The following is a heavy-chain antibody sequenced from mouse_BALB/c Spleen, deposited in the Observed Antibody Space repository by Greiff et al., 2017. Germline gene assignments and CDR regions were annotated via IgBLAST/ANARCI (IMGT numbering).Heavy chain of an antibody. CDR1: GYTFTSYW. V-gene: IGHV1S81*02. CDR3: ARPYGGGYAMDY. Sequence: QVQLQQPGAELVKPGASVKLSCKASGYTFTSYWMHWVKQRPGQGLEWIGEINPSNGRTNYNEKFKSKATLTVDKSSSTAYMQLSSLTSEDSAVYYCARPYGGGYAMDYWGQGTSVTVSS. J-gene: IGHJ4*01. D-gene: IGHD1-2*01. CDR2: INPSNGRT.